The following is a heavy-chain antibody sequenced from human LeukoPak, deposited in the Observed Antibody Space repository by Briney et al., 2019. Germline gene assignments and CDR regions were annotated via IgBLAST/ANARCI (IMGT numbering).Heavy chain of an antibody. D-gene: IGHD6-13*01. J-gene: IGHJ4*02. Sequence: ASVKVSCKASGYTFTTYYIHWVRQAPGQGLEWMGIINTSSGSTSYAQRFQGRVTMTRDTSTSTVYMELSSLRSEDTAVYYCARVVEQLVHNDYWGQGTLVTVSS. CDR2: INTSSGST. CDR3: ARVVEQLVHNDY. CDR1: GYTFTTYY. V-gene: IGHV1-46*01.